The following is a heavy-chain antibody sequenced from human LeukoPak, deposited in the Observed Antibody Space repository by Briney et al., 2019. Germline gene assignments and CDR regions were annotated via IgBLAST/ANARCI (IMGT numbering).Heavy chain of an antibody. V-gene: IGHV3-23*01. Sequence: GGSLRLSCAASGFTFSSYAMSWVRQAPGKGLGWVSAISGSGGSTYYADSVKGRFTISRDNSKNTLYLQMNSLRAEDTAVYYCAKDRGRITIFGVVQPDYYYYGMDVWGQGTTVTVSS. CDR1: GFTFSSYA. J-gene: IGHJ6*02. D-gene: IGHD3-3*01. CDR2: ISGSGGST. CDR3: AKDRGRITIFGVVQPDYYYYGMDV.